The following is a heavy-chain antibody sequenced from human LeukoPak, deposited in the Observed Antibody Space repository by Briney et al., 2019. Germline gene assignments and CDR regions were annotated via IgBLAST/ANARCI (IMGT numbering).Heavy chain of an antibody. CDR1: GGTFSSYA. CDR3: ARGLESYYYDSSGYPGF. D-gene: IGHD3-22*01. J-gene: IGHJ3*01. Sequence: SVKVSCKASGGTFSSYAISWVRQAPGQGLEWMGGIIPIFGTANYAQKFQGRVTITADESTSTAYMELSSLRSEDTAVYHCARGLESYYYDSSGYPGFWGQGTMVTVSS. CDR2: IIPIFGTA. V-gene: IGHV1-69*13.